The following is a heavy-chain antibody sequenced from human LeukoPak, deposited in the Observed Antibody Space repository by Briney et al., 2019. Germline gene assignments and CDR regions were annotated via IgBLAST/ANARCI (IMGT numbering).Heavy chain of an antibody. CDR2: IGSTITTM. CDR3: ARLAGSGAAAYLDY. Sequence: PGGTLRLSCAASGFTFSSYGMNWVRQAPGKGLEWVSYIGSTITTMYYADPVKGRFTISRDSAKNSLYLQMNSLRAEDTAVYYCARLAGSGAAAYLDYWGQGTLVTVSS. J-gene: IGHJ4*02. V-gene: IGHV3-48*01. CDR1: GFTFSSYG. D-gene: IGHD6-13*01.